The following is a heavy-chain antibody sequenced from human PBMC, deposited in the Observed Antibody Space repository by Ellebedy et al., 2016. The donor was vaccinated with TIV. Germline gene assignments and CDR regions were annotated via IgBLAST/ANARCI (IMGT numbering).Heavy chain of an antibody. CDR1: GFTFTTYG. Sequence: SQTLSLTCAASGFTFTTYGMHWVRQAPGKGLEWIGTIYYSGDTHYNPSLKSRVTMSVDTSKNQFSLNLRSVTAADTAVYYCARNPPTYNWVDSWGQGTLVTVSS. CDR2: IYYSGDT. CDR3: ARNPPTYNWVDS. J-gene: IGHJ5*01. V-gene: IGHV4-59*04.